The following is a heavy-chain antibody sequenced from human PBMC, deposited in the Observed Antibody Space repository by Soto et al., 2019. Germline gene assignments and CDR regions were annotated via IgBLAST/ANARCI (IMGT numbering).Heavy chain of an antibody. CDR1: GCTFSIDA. Sequence: SVKVSCKASGCTFSIDAISWVRQAPGQGLEWMGGIIPIFGTANCAQKFQGRVTITADESTSTAYMELSSLRSEDTAVYYCARDGSNRKEAFDIWGQGTMVTVS. CDR3: ARDGSNRKEAFDI. J-gene: IGHJ3*02. V-gene: IGHV1-69*13. CDR2: IIPIFGTA. D-gene: IGHD2-2*03.